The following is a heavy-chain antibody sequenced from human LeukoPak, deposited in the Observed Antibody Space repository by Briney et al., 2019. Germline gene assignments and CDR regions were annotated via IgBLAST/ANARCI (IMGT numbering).Heavy chain of an antibody. V-gene: IGHV4-38-2*01. D-gene: IGHD4-17*01. CDR2: IYHSGGT. Sequence: NASETLSLTCAVSGYSISSGYYWGWLRQPPGKGLEWIGSIYHSGGTYYNPSLKSRVTISVDTSKNQFSLKLSSVTAADTAVYYCGRGFGEKFDYWGQGTLVTVSS. CDR1: GYSISSGYY. CDR3: GRGFGEKFDY. J-gene: IGHJ4*02.